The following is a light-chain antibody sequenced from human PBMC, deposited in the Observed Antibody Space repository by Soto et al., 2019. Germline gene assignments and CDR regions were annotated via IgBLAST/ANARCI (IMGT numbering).Light chain of an antibody. CDR3: QSYDSSLSGYV. J-gene: IGLJ1*01. CDR1: SSNIGAGYD. Sequence: QSVLTQPPSVSGAPGQRVTISCTGSSSNIGAGYDVHWYQQLPGTALKLLIYANSNRPSGVPGRFSGSKSGTSASLAITGLQAEDEADYYCQSYDSSLSGYVFGTGTKVTVL. V-gene: IGLV1-40*01. CDR2: ANS.